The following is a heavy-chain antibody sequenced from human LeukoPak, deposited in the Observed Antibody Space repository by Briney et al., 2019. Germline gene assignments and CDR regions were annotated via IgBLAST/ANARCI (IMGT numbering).Heavy chain of an antibody. Sequence: GASVKVPCKASGYTFTGYYMHWVRQAPGQGLEWMRWINPNSGGTNYAQKFQGRVTMTRDTSISTAYMELSRLRSDDTAVYYCARDLFLDGRDYWGQGTLVTVSS. D-gene: IGHD3-3*01. J-gene: IGHJ4*02. CDR2: INPNSGGT. V-gene: IGHV1-2*02. CDR1: GYTFTGYY. CDR3: ARDLFLDGRDY.